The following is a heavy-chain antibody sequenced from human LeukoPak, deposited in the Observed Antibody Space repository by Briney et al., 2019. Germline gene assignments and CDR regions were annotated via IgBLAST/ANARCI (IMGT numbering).Heavy chain of an antibody. D-gene: IGHD2-2*01. CDR2: IIPIFGTA. CDR1: GGTFSSYA. Sequence: ASVKVSCKASGGTFSSYAISWVRQAPGQGLEWMGGIIPIFGTANYAQKFQGRVTITADKSTSTAYMELSSLRSEDTAVYYCARTRCGSTSCYSPNWFDPWGQGTLVTVSS. V-gene: IGHV1-69*06. J-gene: IGHJ5*02. CDR3: ARTRCGSTSCYSPNWFDP.